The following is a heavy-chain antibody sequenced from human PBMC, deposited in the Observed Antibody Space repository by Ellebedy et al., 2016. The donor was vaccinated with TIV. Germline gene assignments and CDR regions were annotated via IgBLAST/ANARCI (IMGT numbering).Heavy chain of an antibody. CDR3: ARGISSGWYDK. D-gene: IGHD6-19*01. Sequence: SETLSLTXTVSGGSISSSSYYWGWIRQPPGKGLEWIGSIYYSGSTYYNPSLKSRVTISVDTSKNQFSLKLSSVTAADTAVYYCARGISSGWYDKWGQGTLVTVSS. CDR1: GGSISSSSYY. CDR2: IYYSGST. J-gene: IGHJ4*02. V-gene: IGHV4-39*07.